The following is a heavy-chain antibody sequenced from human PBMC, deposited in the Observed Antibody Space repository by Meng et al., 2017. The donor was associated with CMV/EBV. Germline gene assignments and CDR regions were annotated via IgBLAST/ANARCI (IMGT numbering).Heavy chain of an antibody. CDR2: IRYDGSNK. CDR1: GFTFSSYG. V-gene: IGHV3-30*02. D-gene: IGHD3-22*01. CDR3: ANRWFSYDSSGYPLPYYYYGMDV. J-gene: IGHJ6*02. Sequence: GESLKISSAASGFTFSSYGMHWVRQAPGKGLEWVAFIRYDGSNKYYADSVKGRFTISRDNSKNTLYLQMNSLRAEDTAVYYCANRWFSYDSSGYPLPYYYYGMDVWGQGTTVTVSS.